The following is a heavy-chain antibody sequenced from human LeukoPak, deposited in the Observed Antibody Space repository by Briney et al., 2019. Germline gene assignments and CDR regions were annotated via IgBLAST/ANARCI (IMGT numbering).Heavy chain of an antibody. J-gene: IGHJ3*02. CDR2: INHSGST. CDR3: ARVLVVIPEDAFDI. V-gene: IGHV4-34*01. D-gene: IGHD3-22*01. Sequence: SGTLSLTCAVYGGSFSGYYWSWIRQPPGKGLEWIGEINHSGSTNYNPSFKSRVTISVGTSKKQFSMKLSSVTAADTAVYYCARVLVVIPEDAFDIWGQGTMVTVSS. CDR1: GGSFSGYY.